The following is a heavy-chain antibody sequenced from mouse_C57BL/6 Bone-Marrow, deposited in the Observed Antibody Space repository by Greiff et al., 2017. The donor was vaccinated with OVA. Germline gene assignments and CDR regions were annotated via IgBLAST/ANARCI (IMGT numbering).Heavy chain of an antibody. J-gene: IGHJ1*03. CDR3: TRRNYYGSYWYFDV. CDR2: IDPETGGT. D-gene: IGHD1-1*01. V-gene: IGHV1-15*01. Sequence: QVQLQQSGAELVRPGASVTLSCKASGYTFTDYEMHWVKQTPVHGLEWIGAIDPETGGTAYNQKFKGKAILTADKSSSTAYMELRSLTSEDSAVYYCTRRNYYGSYWYFDVWGTGTTVTVSS. CDR1: GYTFTDYE.